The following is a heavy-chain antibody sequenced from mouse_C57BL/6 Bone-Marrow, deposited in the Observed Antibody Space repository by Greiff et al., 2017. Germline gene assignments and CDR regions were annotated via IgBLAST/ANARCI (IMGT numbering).Heavy chain of an antibody. CDR1: GFTFSDYG. CDR2: ISSGSSTI. Sequence: EVMLVESGGGLVKPGGSLKLSCAASGFTFSDYGLHWVRQATEQGLEWVAYISSGSSTIYYADTGTGRFTISSDNAKNTLFLQRTSLRSDDTAMYYCARKLTGTPYWYFDVWGTGTTVTVSS. CDR3: ARKLTGTPYWYFDV. D-gene: IGHD4-1*01. J-gene: IGHJ1*03. V-gene: IGHV5-17*01.